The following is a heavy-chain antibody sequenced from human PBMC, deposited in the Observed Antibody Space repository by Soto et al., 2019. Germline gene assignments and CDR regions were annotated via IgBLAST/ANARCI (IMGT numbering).Heavy chain of an antibody. J-gene: IGHJ5*02. D-gene: IGHD1-7*01. V-gene: IGHV3-7*01. CDR2: IHGDGGKI. CDR3: ARDPIWTYTWNYARLNYLDP. CDR1: GFMFSAYW. Sequence: PGGSLRLSCAASGFMFSAYWMSWVRQAPGKGLEWVANIHGDGGKIYYVDSVKGRFTISRDNAKRSLYLQMNSLRAEDTAVYYCARDPIWTYTWNYARLNYLDPWGQGTLVTVSS.